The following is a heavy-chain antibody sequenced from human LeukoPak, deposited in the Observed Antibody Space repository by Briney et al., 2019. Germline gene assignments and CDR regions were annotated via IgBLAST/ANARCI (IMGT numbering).Heavy chain of an antibody. J-gene: IGHJ6*03. D-gene: IGHD3-10*01. V-gene: IGHV1-2*02. Sequence: GASVKVSCKASGYTFTRYYMHWVRQAPGQGLEWMGWINPNSGGTNYAQKFQGRVTMTRDTSISTAYMKLSRLRSDDTAVYYCARDRAHYYGSGSYSYYYYMDVWGKGTTVTVSS. CDR3: ARDRAHYYGSGSYSYYYYMDV. CDR2: INPNSGGT. CDR1: GYTFTRYY.